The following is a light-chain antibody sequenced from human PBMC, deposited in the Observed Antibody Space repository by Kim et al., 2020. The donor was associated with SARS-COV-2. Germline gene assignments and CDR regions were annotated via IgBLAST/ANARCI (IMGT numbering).Light chain of an antibody. J-gene: IGKJ4*01. CDR3: QQSHTTSLLT. CDR2: AAS. CDR1: QTISTF. Sequence: DIQMTQSPSSLAASVGDRVTIACRASQTISTFLNWYQQKPGKAPKLLIYAASSLQSGVPSRFSGSGSGTDFTLPISSLQPEDFAIFYCQQSHTTSLLTFGGGTKVDIK. V-gene: IGKV1-39*01.